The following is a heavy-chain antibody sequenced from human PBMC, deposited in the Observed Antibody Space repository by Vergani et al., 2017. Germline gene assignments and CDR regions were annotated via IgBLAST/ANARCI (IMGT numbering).Heavy chain of an antibody. CDR1: GDSISSSSY. J-gene: IGHJ4*02. D-gene: IGHD2-2*01. Sequence: QLQLQESGPGLVKPSETLSLTCTVSGDSISSSSYWGWIRQPPEKGREWIGSISYSGSTYYNPSLKSRVTISVDTSKNQFSLKLSSVTAADTAVYYCARVYCSSTSCYLNYFDYWGQGTLVTVSS. V-gene: IGHV4-39*07. CDR3: ARVYCSSTSCYLNYFDY. CDR2: ISYSGST.